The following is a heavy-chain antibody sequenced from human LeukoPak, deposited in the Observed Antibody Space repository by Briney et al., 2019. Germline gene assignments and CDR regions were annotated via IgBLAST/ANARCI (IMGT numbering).Heavy chain of an antibody. V-gene: IGHV1-18*01. J-gene: IGHJ4*02. D-gene: IGHD2-21*02. CDR2: ISAYNGNT. Sequence: ASVKVSCKASGYTFTSYGISWVRQAPGQGLEWMGWISAYNGNTNYAQKLQGRVTMTTDTSTSTAYMELGSLRSDDTAVYYCARDLEPVVVTAKRGFDYWGQGTLVTVSS. CDR1: GYTFTSYG. CDR3: ARDLEPVVVTAKRGFDY.